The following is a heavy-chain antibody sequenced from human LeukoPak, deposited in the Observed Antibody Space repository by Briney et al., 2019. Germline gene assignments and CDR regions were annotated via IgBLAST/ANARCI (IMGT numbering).Heavy chain of an antibody. V-gene: IGHV3-23*01. CDR3: VKGPRDTYGTNWFVS. CDR2: ISGTGGAT. Sequence: GGSLRLSCVASGFSFGNYAMSWVRQAPGKGLQWVSQISGTGGATWYAGFARDRFTISRDNSKKTLYLQMSGLRVEDTAMYYCVKGPRDTYGTNWFVSWGQGTLLIVSS. D-gene: IGHD2-21*01. CDR1: GFSFGNYA. J-gene: IGHJ5*01.